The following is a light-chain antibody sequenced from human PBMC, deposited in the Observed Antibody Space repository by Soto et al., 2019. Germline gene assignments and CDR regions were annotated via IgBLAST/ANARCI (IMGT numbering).Light chain of an antibody. CDR3: SSYTTSNTRQIV. CDR2: DVS. Sequence: QSALTQPASVSGSPGQSITISCTGTSSDVGGYNYVSWYQHHPGKAPKRMIYDVSNRPSGVSNRFSGSKSGNTASLTISGLQPEDEADYYCSSYTTSNTRQIVFGTGTKVTVL. J-gene: IGLJ1*01. V-gene: IGLV2-14*03. CDR1: SSDVGGYNY.